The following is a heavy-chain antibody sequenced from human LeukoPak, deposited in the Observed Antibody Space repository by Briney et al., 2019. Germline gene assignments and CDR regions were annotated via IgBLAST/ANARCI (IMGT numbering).Heavy chain of an antibody. V-gene: IGHV6-1*01. Sequence: SQTLSLTCAISGDSVSSNSATWIWIRQSPSRGLEWLGRTYYRSKWSNDYADSVRSRITINPDTSKNQFSLQLNSLTPEDTAIYFCARDGPLAPAGGLFDYWGQGILVTVSS. D-gene: IGHD6-13*01. CDR3: ARDGPLAPAGGLFDY. CDR2: TYYRSKWSN. CDR1: GDSVSSNSAT. J-gene: IGHJ4*02.